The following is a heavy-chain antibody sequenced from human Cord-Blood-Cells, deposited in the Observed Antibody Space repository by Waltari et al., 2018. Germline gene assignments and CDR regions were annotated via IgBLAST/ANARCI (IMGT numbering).Heavy chain of an antibody. CDR3: ARDGYSGYD. V-gene: IGHV4-34*01. J-gene: IGHJ4*02. Sequence: QVQLQQLGAGLLTPSEPLSLPCAVYVEYFCGYYWSWIRQPPGKGLEWIGEINHSGSTNYNPSLKSRVTISVDTSKNQFSLKLSSVTAADTAVYDRARDGYSGYDWGQGTLVTVSS. D-gene: IGHD5-12*01. CDR2: INHSGST. CDR1: VEYFCGYY.